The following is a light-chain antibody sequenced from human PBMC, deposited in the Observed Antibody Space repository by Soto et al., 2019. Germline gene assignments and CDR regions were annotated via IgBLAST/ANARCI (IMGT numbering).Light chain of an antibody. Sequence: DIQMTQSPSTLSASVGDRVTITCRASQSISSWLAWYQRKPGKAPKVLIYDASSLESGVPSRFSGIGSRTEFTLTISSLQPDDFATYYCQQYKSDSLSFGGGTKVEIK. CDR2: DAS. V-gene: IGKV1-5*01. CDR1: QSISSW. J-gene: IGKJ4*01. CDR3: QQYKSDSLS.